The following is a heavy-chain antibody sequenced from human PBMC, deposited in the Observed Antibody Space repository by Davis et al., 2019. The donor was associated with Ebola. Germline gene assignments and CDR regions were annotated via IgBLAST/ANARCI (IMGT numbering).Heavy chain of an antibody. CDR2: TGASSTS. D-gene: IGHD3-22*01. CDR1: EFSITDDF. V-gene: IGHV3-11*06. J-gene: IGHJ5*02. CDR3: ARAFYDSSGYHWFDP. Sequence: PGGSLRLSCTASEFSITDDFMSWIRQSPGKGLEWVTYTGASSTSYANSVKGRFTVSGDRATNSLYLQMDSLRAEDTAIYYCARAFYDSSGYHWFDPWGQGTLVTVSS.